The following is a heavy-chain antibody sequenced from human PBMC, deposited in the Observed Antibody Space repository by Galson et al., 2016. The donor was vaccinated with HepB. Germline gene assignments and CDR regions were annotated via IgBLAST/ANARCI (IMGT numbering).Heavy chain of an antibody. CDR2: INVRSENT. CDR1: GDLFISYV. J-gene: IGHJ3*02. CDR3: ARWRVSTIFVYDI. Sequence: SVKVSCKASGDLFISYVIHWMRQAPGQRLEWMGWINVRSENTKYSDKFQGRVTITRDTSASTAYMELSSLRSEDTAMYYCARWRVSTIFVYDIWGQGTMVTVSS. D-gene: IGHD5/OR15-5a*01. V-gene: IGHV1-3*01.